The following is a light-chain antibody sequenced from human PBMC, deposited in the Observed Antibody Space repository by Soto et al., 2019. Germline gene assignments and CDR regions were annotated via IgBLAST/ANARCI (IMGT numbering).Light chain of an antibody. J-gene: IGKJ1*01. V-gene: IGKV3-15*01. Sequence: TLALSPRERATLSCRASQDVLTNLAWYQQKPGQSPRLLIYRASTRATGVPARFSGSGSGTEFTLTISSLQSEDFAVYYCQQYNNWPWTFGQGTKVDIK. CDR2: RAS. CDR1: QDVLTN. CDR3: QQYNNWPWT.